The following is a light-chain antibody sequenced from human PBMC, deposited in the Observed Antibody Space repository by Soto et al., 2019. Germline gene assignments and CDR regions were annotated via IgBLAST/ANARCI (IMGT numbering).Light chain of an antibody. V-gene: IGLV2-23*01. CDR3: CSYVPTSTPYV. CDR2: EGN. CDR1: SSDVGSYNL. Sequence: QTALTQPASVSGSPGQSITISCTGTSSDVGSYNLVSWYQEHPGKAPKLIIYEGNQRPSGVSNRFSGSKSGNTASLTISGLQAEDEADYYCCSYVPTSTPYVFGSGTKVTVL. J-gene: IGLJ1*01.